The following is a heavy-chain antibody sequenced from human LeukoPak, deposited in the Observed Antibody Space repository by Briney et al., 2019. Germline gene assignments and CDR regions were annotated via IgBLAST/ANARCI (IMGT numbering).Heavy chain of an antibody. Sequence: GGSLRLSCAASGFTFSSYSMNWVRQAPGKGLEWVSYISSSSSTIYYADSVKGRFTISRDNAKNSLYLQMNSLRAEDTAVYYCARQLFYDSSGYYRGAFDIWGQGTMVTVSS. CDR2: ISSSSSTI. J-gene: IGHJ3*02. CDR3: ARQLFYDSSGYYRGAFDI. CDR1: GFTFSSYS. V-gene: IGHV3-48*01. D-gene: IGHD3-22*01.